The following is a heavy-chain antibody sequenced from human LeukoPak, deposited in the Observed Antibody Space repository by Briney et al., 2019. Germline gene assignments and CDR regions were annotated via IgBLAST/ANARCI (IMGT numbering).Heavy chain of an antibody. V-gene: IGHV4-4*02. D-gene: IGHD2-21*01. Sequence: SETLSLTCAVSGASISGTDWWSWVRQPPGKGLEWIGEIYHTGSTNYNPSLESRVTISVDKSRSHFSLKVTSVTAADTAIYYCARVVGNTNFDSWGQGALVTVSS. J-gene: IGHJ4*02. CDR2: IYHTGST. CDR1: GASISGTDW. CDR3: ARVVGNTNFDS.